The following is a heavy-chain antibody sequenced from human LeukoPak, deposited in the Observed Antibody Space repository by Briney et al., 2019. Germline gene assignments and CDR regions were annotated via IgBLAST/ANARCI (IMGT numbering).Heavy chain of an antibody. V-gene: IGHV3-9*01. CDR1: GFTFDDYA. D-gene: IGHD2-15*01. CDR3: AKAAPRDLGYFDY. CDR2: ISWNSGSI. J-gene: IGHJ4*02. Sequence: TGGSLRLSCAASGFTFDDYAMHWVRQAPGKGLEWVSGISWNSGSIGYADSVKGRFTISRDNAKNSLYLQMNSLRAEDTALYYCAKAAPRDLGYFDYWGQGTLVTVSS.